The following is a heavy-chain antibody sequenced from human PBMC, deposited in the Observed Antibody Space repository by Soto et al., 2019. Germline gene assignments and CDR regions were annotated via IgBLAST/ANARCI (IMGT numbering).Heavy chain of an antibody. CDR3: ARVTFCGGDCYSFDY. Sequence: QVQLVQSGAEVRKPGASVKVSCKASGYTFTNNYIHWVRQAPGQGLEWMGIINPGGGSTNYAQKFQARVSMTRDTSTASVYMELSSLTSEDTAVYYCARVTFCGGDCYSFDYWDQGTLVTVSS. V-gene: IGHV1-46*01. J-gene: IGHJ4*02. CDR1: GYTFTNNY. CDR2: INPGGGST. D-gene: IGHD2-21*02.